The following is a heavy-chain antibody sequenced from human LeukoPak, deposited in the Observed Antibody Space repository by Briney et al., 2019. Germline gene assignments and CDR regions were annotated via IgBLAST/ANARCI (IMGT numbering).Heavy chain of an antibody. V-gene: IGHV4-34*01. CDR3: ASYYYDSSGYYRPYWYFDL. Sequence: SETLSLTCAVYGGSLSGHFWNWIRQSPGKGLEWIGEINHSGSTNYNPALKSRVSISVDTSKNQFSLKLSSVTAADTAVYYCASYYYDSSGYYRPYWYFDLWGRGTLVTVSS. CDR2: INHSGST. D-gene: IGHD3-22*01. J-gene: IGHJ2*01. CDR1: GGSLSGHF.